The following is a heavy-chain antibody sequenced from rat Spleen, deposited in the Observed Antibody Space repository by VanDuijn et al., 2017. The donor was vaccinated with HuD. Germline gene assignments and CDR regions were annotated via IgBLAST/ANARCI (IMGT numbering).Heavy chain of an antibody. CDR1: GFTFSSYY. D-gene: IGHD1-1*01. V-gene: IGHV5-27*01. Sequence: EVQVVESGGGLVQPGRSLKLSCAASGFTFSSYYMAWVRQAPTKGLEWVASITNASGRTYYPDSVKGRFTISRDNAKSTLYLQMNSLRSEDTATYYCARDYYSEGFFDYWGQGVMVTVSS. CDR2: ITNASGRT. CDR3: ARDYYSEGFFDY. J-gene: IGHJ2*01.